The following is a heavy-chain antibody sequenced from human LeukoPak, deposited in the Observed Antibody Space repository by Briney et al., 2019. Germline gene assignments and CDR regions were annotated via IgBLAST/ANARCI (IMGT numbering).Heavy chain of an antibody. CDR2: ISSSSSYI. CDR1: GFTFSSYS. Sequence: GGSLRLSCAASGFTFSSYSMNWVRQAPGKGLEWVSSISSSSSYIYYADSVKGRFTISRDNAKNSLYLQMNSLRAEDTAVYYCARVPYCSSTSCYGIHYMDVWGDGTTVSVSS. D-gene: IGHD2-2*01. CDR3: ARVPYCSSTSCYGIHYMDV. V-gene: IGHV3-21*01. J-gene: IGHJ6*03.